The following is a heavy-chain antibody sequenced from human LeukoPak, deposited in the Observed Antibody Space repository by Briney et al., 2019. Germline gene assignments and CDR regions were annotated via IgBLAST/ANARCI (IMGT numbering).Heavy chain of an antibody. Sequence: PSETLSLTCTVSGGSISSGGYYWSWIRQHPGKGLEWIGYIYYSGSTYYNPSLKSRVTISVDTSKNQFSLKLGSVTAADTAVYYCARQSAMVSFDYWGQGTLVTVSS. CDR3: ARQSAMVSFDY. J-gene: IGHJ4*02. CDR1: GGSISSGGYY. V-gene: IGHV4-31*03. CDR2: IYYSGST. D-gene: IGHD5-18*01.